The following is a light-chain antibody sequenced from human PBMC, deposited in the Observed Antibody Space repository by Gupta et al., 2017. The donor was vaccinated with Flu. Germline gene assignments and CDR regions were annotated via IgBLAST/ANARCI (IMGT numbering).Light chain of an antibody. CDR2: DAS. CDR1: QDIKNY. V-gene: IGKV1-33*01. CDR3: QQYDKLPST. Sequence: PSSLSASVGDRVTITCQANQDIKNYLNWYQQKPGKAPKLLIYDASNLETGVPSRFSGSGSGTDFTFTISSLQPEDVATYYCQQYDKLPSTFGGGTGVEIK. J-gene: IGKJ4*01.